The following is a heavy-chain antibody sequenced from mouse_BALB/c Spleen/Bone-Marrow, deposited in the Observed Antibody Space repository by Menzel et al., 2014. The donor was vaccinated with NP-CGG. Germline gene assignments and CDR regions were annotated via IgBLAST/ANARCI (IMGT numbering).Heavy chain of an antibody. V-gene: IGHV14-3*02. J-gene: IGHJ2*01. CDR3: ASYRLRTYFDY. CDR1: GFNIKDTY. D-gene: IGHD2-14*01. Sequence: EVKLMESGAELVKPGASVRLSCTASGFNIKDTYIHWVKQRPEQGLEWIGRIDPANGNTKYDPKFQGKATITADTSSNTAYLQLSSLTSEDTAVYYCASYRLRTYFDYWGQATTLTVSS. CDR2: IDPANGNT.